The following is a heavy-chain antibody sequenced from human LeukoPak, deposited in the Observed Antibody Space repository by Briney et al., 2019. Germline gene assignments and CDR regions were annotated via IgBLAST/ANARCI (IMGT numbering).Heavy chain of an antibody. V-gene: IGHV3-21*01. CDR3: ARGPPGSSSWYLFWFDP. Sequence: PGGSLRLSCAASGFTFSSYSMTWVRQAPGKGLEWVSSISSSSSYIYYADSVKGRFTISRDNAKNSLYLQMNSLRAEDTAVYYCARGPPGSSSWYLFWFDPWGQGTLVTVSS. CDR1: GFTFSSYS. D-gene: IGHD6-13*01. J-gene: IGHJ5*02. CDR2: ISSSSSYI.